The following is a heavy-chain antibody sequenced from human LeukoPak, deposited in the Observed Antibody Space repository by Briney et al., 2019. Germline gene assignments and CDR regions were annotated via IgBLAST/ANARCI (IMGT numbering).Heavy chain of an antibody. CDR3: ASGPGHYSSENRFDP. J-gene: IGHJ5*02. V-gene: IGHV3-48*03. Sequence: GGSLRLSCAASGFTFSSYEMNWVRQAPGKGLEWVSYISSSGSTIYYADSVKGRFTISRDNAKNSLYLQMNSLRAEDTAVYYCASGPGHYSSENRFDPWGQGTLVTVSS. CDR1: GFTFSSYE. D-gene: IGHD6-19*01. CDR2: ISSSGSTI.